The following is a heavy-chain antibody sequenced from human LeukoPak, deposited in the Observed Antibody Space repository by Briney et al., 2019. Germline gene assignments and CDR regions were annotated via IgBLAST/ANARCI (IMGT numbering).Heavy chain of an antibody. CDR1: GFTFSSYG. V-gene: IGHV3-30*02. J-gene: IGHJ4*02. Sequence: GGSLRLSCAASGFTFSSYGMHWVRQAPGKGLEWVAFIRYDGSNKYYADSVKGRFTISRDNSKNTLYLQMNSLRAEDTAVYYCARGELRTLDYWGQGTLVTVSS. CDR2: IRYDGSNK. D-gene: IGHD3-16*01. CDR3: ARGELRTLDY.